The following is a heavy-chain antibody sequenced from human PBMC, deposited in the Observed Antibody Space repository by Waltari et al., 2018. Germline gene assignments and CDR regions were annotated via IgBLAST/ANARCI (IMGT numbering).Heavy chain of an antibody. CDR3: ARAGSGYYDTSGEIDY. CDR2: ICYSGSS. V-gene: IGHV4-59*01. D-gene: IGHD3-22*01. J-gene: IGHJ4*02. CDR1: GGSISGYY. Sequence: QVQLQESGPGLVKPSETLSLTCTVSGGSISGYYWSWIRQPPGKGLEWIGYICYSGSSNYNPSLKSRVTISVDTSKNQFSLKLSSVTAADTAFYYCARAGSGYYDTSGEIDYWGQGNLVTFSS.